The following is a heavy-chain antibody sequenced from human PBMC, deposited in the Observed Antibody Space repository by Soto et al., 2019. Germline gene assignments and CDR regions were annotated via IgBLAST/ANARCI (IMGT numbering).Heavy chain of an antibody. CDR3: ARLDSSGYYDY. V-gene: IGHV4-30-2*02. CDR1: GGSISSGGYS. CDR2: MYHSGST. J-gene: IGHJ4*02. Sequence: SETLSLTCAVSGGSISSGGYSWSWIRQPPGKGLEWIGYMYHSGSTFYNPSLKSRVTISIDRSKNQFSLKLSSVTAADTAVYYCARLDSSGYYDYWGQGTLVTVSS. D-gene: IGHD3-22*01.